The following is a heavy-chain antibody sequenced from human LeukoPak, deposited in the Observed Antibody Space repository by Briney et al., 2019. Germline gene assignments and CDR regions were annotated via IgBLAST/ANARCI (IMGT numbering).Heavy chain of an antibody. V-gene: IGHV1-18*01. CDR3: TRDMRRAAAADDAFDI. CDR2: ISPYNGNT. CDR1: GYTFTNYG. D-gene: IGHD6-13*01. Sequence: GASVKVSCKASGYTFTNYGVSWVRQAPGQGLEWMGWISPYNGNTNYAQKFQGRVTVTTDTSTSTAYMELSSLRSEDTAVYYCTRDMRRAAAADDAFDIWGQGTMVTVSS. J-gene: IGHJ3*02.